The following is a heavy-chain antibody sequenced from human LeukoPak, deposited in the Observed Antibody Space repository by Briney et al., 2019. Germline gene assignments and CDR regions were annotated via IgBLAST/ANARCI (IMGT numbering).Heavy chain of an antibody. D-gene: IGHD6-6*01. CDR3: ARDRYRIAARKGDDY. CDR1: GGTFSSYA. Sequence: ASVKVSCKASGGTFSSYAISWVRQAPGQGLEWMGRIIPILGIANYAQKFQGRVTITADKSTSTAYMELSSLRSEDTAVYYCARDRYRIAARKGDDYWGQGTLVTVSS. V-gene: IGHV1-69*04. J-gene: IGHJ4*02. CDR2: IIPILGIA.